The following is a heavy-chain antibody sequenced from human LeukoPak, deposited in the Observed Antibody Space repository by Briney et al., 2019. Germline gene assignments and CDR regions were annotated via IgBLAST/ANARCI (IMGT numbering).Heavy chain of an antibody. CDR3: ARSCSSTSCYLTYYYYYMDV. CDR1: GCTFTSYD. J-gene: IGHJ6*03. D-gene: IGHD2-2*01. CDR2: MNPNSGNT. Sequence: ASVKVSCKASGCTFTSYDINWVRQATGQGLEWMGWMNPNSGNTGYAQKFQGRVTMTRNTSISTAYMELSSLRSEDTAVYYCARSCSSTSCYLTYYYYYMDVWGEGTTVTVSS. V-gene: IGHV1-8*01.